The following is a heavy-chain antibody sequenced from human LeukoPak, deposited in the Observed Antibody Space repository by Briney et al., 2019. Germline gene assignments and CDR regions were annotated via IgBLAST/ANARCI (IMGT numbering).Heavy chain of an antibody. D-gene: IGHD3-10*01. CDR1: GFTFSSYS. V-gene: IGHV3-48*01. CDR3: AGRRIYFGSGSYSSYMDV. Sequence: PGGSLRLSCAASGFTFSSYSMNWVRQAPGKGLEWVSYISSSSTIYYADSVKGRFTISRDNAKNSLYVQMNSLRAEDTAVYYCAGRRIYFGSGSYSSYMDVWGKGTTVTVSS. CDR2: ISSSSTI. J-gene: IGHJ6*03.